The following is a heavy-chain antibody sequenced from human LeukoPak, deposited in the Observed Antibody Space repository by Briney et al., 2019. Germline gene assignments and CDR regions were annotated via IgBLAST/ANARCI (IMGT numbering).Heavy chain of an antibody. D-gene: IGHD2-2*01. Sequence: GGSLRLSCAASGFTFSSYAVSWVRQAPGKGLEWVSYISSSSSTIYYADSVKGRFTISRDNAKNSLYLQMNSLRAEDTAVYYCARGDIVVVPAAPDYFDYWGQGTLVTVSS. V-gene: IGHV3-48*04. J-gene: IGHJ4*02. CDR2: ISSSSSTI. CDR1: GFTFSSYA. CDR3: ARGDIVVVPAAPDYFDY.